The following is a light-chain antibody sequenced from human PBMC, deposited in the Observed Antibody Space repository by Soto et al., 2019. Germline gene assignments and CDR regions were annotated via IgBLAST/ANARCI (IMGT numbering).Light chain of an antibody. J-gene: IGKJ4*01. CDR2: DAS. V-gene: IGKV3-11*01. CDR3: QQRSNWPS. CDR1: QSVSSY. Sequence: EIVFTQSPPALSLSPRERATLSCRASQSVSSYLAWYQQKPGQAPRLLIYDASNRATGIPARFSGSGSGTDFTLTISSLEPEDFAVYYCQQRSNWPSFGGGTKVDI.